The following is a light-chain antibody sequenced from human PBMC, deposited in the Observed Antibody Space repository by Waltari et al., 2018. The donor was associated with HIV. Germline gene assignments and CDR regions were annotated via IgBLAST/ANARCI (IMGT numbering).Light chain of an antibody. CDR3: FTYAGSRGYV. CDR1: SSDIGGYKY. V-gene: IGLV2-8*01. Sequence: QSALTQPPSASGSPGQSVTISCTGTSSDIGGYKYVSLYQHHPGTAPKLIIYEVSKRPSGVPDRFSGSKSGNTASLTVSGLQAEDEADYYCFTYAGSRGYVFATGTKVTVL. CDR2: EVS. J-gene: IGLJ1*01.